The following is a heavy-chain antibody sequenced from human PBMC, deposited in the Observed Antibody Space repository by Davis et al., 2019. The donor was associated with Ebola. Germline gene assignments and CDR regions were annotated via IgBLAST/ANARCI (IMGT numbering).Heavy chain of an antibody. J-gene: IGHJ4*02. V-gene: IGHV1-2*06. CDR1: GYTFTGYY. CDR3: ARGGRRSSSWYPDY. Sequence: AASVKVSCKASGYTFTGYYMHWVRQAPGQGLEWMGRINPNSGGTNYAQKFQGRVTMTRDTSISTAYMELSRLRSDDTAVYYCARGGRRSSSWYPDYWGQGTLVTVSS. CDR2: INPNSGGT. D-gene: IGHD6-13*01.